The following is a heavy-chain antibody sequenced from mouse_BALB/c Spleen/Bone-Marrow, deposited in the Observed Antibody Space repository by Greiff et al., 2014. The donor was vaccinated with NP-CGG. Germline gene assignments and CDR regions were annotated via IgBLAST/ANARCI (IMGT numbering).Heavy chain of an antibody. V-gene: IGHV6-6*02. CDR2: IRLKSNNYAT. Sequence: EVQLQQSGGGLVQPGGSMKLSCVASGFTFSNYWMNWVRQSPEKGLEWVAEIRLKSNNYATHYAESVKGRFTISRDDSKSSVYLQMSNLRAEDTGIYYCIRRGRGYAMDYWGQGTSVTVSS. CDR1: GFTFSNYW. J-gene: IGHJ4*01. CDR3: IRRGRGYAMDY.